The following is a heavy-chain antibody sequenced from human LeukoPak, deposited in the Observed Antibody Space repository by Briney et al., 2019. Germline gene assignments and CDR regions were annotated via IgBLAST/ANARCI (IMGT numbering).Heavy chain of an antibody. CDR3: ARGIAAAVKGTPAFDI. V-gene: IGHV1-69*01. J-gene: IGHJ3*02. CDR1: GGTFSSYG. Sequence: GASVQVSCKASGGTFSSYGISWVRQAPGQELEWMGEIIPIFGATNYAQKFQGTVTITADESTSTAYMQLTSLRSEDTAVYYCARGIAAAVKGTPAFDIWGQGTMVTVSS. CDR2: IIPIFGAT. D-gene: IGHD6-13*01.